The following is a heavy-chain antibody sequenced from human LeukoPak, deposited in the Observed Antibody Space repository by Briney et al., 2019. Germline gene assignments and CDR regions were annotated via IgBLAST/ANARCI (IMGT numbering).Heavy chain of an antibody. CDR1: GGSISSSSYY. J-gene: IGHJ3*02. V-gene: IGHV4-39*07. CDR2: MYYSGST. D-gene: IGHD3-22*01. Sequence: PSETLSLTCTVSGGSISSSSYYWGWIRQPPGKGLEWIGSMYYSGSTYYNPSLKSRVTISVDTSKNQFSLKLSSVTAADTAVYYCARASGRYYYDSSGYAFDIWGQGTMVTVSS. CDR3: ARASGRYYYDSSGYAFDI.